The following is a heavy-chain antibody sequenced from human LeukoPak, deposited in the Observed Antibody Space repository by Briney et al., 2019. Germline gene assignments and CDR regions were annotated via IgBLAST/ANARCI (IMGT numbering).Heavy chain of an antibody. D-gene: IGHD3-9*01. CDR3: ARDRPIVLRYFDWLSEDGFDY. V-gene: IGHV1-46*01. J-gene: IGHJ4*02. CDR1: GYTFTSYY. CDR2: INPSGGST. Sequence: GASVKVSCKASGYTFTSYYMHWVRQAPGQGLEWMGIINPSGGSTSYAQKFQGRVTMTRDTSTSTVYMELSSLRSEDTAVYYCARDRPIVLRYFDWLSEDGFDYWGQGTLVTVSS.